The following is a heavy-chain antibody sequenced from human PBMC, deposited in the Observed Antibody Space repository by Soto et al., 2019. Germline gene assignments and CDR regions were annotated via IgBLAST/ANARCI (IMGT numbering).Heavy chain of an antibody. J-gene: IGHJ3*02. V-gene: IGHV4-30-2*01. CDR3: AGRYSSSWDGGAFDI. CDR2: IYHSGST. CDR1: GGSISSGGYS. Sequence: SETLSLTCAVSGGSISSGGYSWSWIRQPPGKGLEWIGYIYHSGSTYYNPSLKSRVTISVDRSKNQFSLKLSSVTAADTAVYYCAGRYSSSWDGGAFDIWGQGTMVTVS. D-gene: IGHD6-13*01.